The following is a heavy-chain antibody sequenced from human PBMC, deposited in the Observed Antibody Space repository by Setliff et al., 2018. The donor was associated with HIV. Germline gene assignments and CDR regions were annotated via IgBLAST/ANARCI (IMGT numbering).Heavy chain of an antibody. CDR2: IIPILGIP. D-gene: IGHD2-2*02. V-gene: IGHV1-69*04. CDR3: AKEQEIGSYLDP. J-gene: IGHJ5*02. Sequence: SVKVSCKASGGACISHTFTWVRQAPGQGLEWMGRIIPILGIPNYAQNFQCRLTLSADKSTRTAYLELSSLRSDDAAVYFWAKEQEIGSYLDPWGQGTLVTVSS. CDR1: GGACISHT.